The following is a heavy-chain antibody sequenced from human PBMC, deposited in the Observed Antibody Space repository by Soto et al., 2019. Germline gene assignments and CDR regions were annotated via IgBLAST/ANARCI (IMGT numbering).Heavy chain of an antibody. CDR1: GFTFSNVW. D-gene: IGHD2-2*01. V-gene: IGHV3-15*07. CDR2: IKSQADGGTI. Sequence: PGGSLRLSCAASGFTFSNVWMNWVRQAPGEGLEWVGRIKSQADGGTIVYATPVKGRFTISRDDSKNTLYLQMNSLTTEDTAVYYCARESAALNWFDPWGQGTLVTV. J-gene: IGHJ5*02. CDR3: ARESAALNWFDP.